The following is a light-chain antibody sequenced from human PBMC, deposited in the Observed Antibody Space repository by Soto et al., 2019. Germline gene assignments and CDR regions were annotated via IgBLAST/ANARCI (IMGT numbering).Light chain of an antibody. V-gene: IGLV1-44*01. CDR1: SSNNESNA. CDR3: AAWNDNLNGQSHV. J-gene: IGLJ1*01. Sequence: QPASGARTPGHKVTISCSGSSSNNESNAVNWYQQVPGTAPKLLIYSDDQRPSGVPDRFSGSKSGTSASLAISGLQSEDEAEYICAAWNDNLNGQSHVFGTGTKVTVL. CDR2: SDD.